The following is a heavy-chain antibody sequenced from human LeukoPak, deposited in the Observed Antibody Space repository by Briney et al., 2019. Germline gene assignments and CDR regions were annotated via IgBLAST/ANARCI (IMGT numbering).Heavy chain of an antibody. CDR1: GFIVSNNY. Sequence: GGSLRLSCAASGFIVSNNYMNWVRQAPGKGLEWVSVIYSGGSTYYADSVKGRFTISRDNSKNTADLQMNDLRGEDTAAYYCARSWDARLNFDYWGQGTLVTVSS. V-gene: IGHV3-66*02. CDR3: ARSWDARLNFDY. J-gene: IGHJ4*02. D-gene: IGHD1-26*01. CDR2: IYSGGST.